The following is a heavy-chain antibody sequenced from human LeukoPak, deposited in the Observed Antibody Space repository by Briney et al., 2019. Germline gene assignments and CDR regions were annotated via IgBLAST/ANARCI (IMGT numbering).Heavy chain of an antibody. J-gene: IGHJ6*03. CDR2: INHSGST. D-gene: IGHD3-22*01. V-gene: IGHV4-34*01. CDR1: GGSFSGYY. Sequence: TSETLSLTCAVYGGSFSGYYWSWIRQPPGKGLEWIGEINHSGSTNYNPSLKSRVTISVDTSKNQFSLKLSSVTAADTAVYYCARGAYYYDSSGYYPPGYYYYYMDVWGKGTTVTVSS. CDR3: ARGAYYYDSSGYYPPGYYYYYMDV.